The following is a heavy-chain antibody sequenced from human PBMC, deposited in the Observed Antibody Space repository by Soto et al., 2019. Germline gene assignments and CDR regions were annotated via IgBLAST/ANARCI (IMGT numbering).Heavy chain of an antibody. J-gene: IGHJ4*02. CDR1: GGSISSSSYY. D-gene: IGHD5-18*01. CDR3: ARPHVDTAMVYFEY. CDR2: IYYSGST. Sequence: SETLSLTCTVSGGSISSSSYYWGWIRQPPGKGLEWIGSIYYSGSTYYNPSLKSRVTISVDTSKNQFSLKLSSVTAADTAVYYCARPHVDTAMVYFEYWGQGALVTVSS. V-gene: IGHV4-39*01.